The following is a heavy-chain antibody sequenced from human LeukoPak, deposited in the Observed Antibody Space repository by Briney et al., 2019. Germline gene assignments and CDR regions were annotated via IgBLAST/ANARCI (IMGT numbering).Heavy chain of an antibody. CDR1: GYTFTGYY. V-gene: IGHV1-2*06. CDR3: AKVPPSITAAGNWLGP. Sequence: ASVKVSCKASGYTFTGYYIHWVRQAPGQGLEWMGRINPNTGGTDYAQKFQGRVTMTRDTPITTAYMELSRLTSDDTAIYYCAKVPPSITAAGNWLGPWGQGALVTVSS. D-gene: IGHD6-13*01. J-gene: IGHJ5*02. CDR2: INPNTGGT.